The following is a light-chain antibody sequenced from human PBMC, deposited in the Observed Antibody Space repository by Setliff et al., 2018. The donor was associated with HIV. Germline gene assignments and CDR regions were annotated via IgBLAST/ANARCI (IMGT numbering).Light chain of an antibody. CDR1: SSDVGGYKF. CDR3: SSYAGSNNV. CDR2: EVN. J-gene: IGLJ1*01. V-gene: IGLV2-8*01. Sequence: QSVLTQPPSASGSPGQSVTISCTGTSSDVGGYKFVSWYQQHPGKAPKLIISEVNKRPSGVPDRFSGSKSGNTASLTVSGLQAEDEADYYCSSYAGSNNVFGTGTKVT.